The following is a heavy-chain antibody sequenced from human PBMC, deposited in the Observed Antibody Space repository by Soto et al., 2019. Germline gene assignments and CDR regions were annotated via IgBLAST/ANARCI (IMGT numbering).Heavy chain of an antibody. CDR2: IRSKANTYAT. CDR3: IRNGDGGGDHYAMDV. Sequence: EVQLVESGGGLVQPGGSLKLSCAASGLTFSGSTMHWVRQAAGKGLEWVGRIRSKANTYATLYAASVEGRFTISRDDSKNTAYLQMISLKAQDTAVYYCIRNGDGGGDHYAMDVWGQGTTVTVSS. D-gene: IGHD2-15*01. V-gene: IGHV3-73*02. CDR1: GLTFSGST. J-gene: IGHJ6*02.